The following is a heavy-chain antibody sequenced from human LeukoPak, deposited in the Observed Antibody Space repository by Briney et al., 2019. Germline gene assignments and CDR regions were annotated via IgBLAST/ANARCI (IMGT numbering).Heavy chain of an antibody. Sequence: SVKVSCKASGYTFTSYGISWVRQAPGQGLEWMGGIIPIFGTANYAQKFQGRVTITADESTSTAYMELSSLRSEDTAVYYCARATGIQLWLHSYYYYYMDVWGKGTTVTISS. V-gene: IGHV1-69*13. J-gene: IGHJ6*03. CDR2: IIPIFGTA. CDR3: ARATGIQLWLHSYYYYYMDV. D-gene: IGHD5-18*01. CDR1: GYTFTSYG.